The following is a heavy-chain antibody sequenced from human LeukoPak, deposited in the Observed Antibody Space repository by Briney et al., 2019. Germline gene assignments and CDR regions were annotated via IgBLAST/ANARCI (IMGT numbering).Heavy chain of an antibody. CDR1: GFTFDDYA. J-gene: IGHJ4*02. D-gene: IGHD6-13*01. CDR3: ARPAAAGLDY. Sequence: GGSLRLSCAASGFTFDDYAMHWVRQAPGEGLEWVSLISGDGGSTYYADSVKGRFTISRDNSKNSLYLQMNSLRTEDTALYYCARPAAAGLDYWGQGTLVTVSS. CDR2: ISGDGGST. V-gene: IGHV3-43*02.